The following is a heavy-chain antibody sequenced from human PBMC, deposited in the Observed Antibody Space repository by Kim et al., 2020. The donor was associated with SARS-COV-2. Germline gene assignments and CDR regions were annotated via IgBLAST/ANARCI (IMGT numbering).Heavy chain of an antibody. Sequence: GGSLRLSCAASGFTFSSYGMHWVRQAPGKGLEWVAVISYDGSNKYYADSVKGRFTISRDNSKNTLYLQMNSLRAEDTAVYYCAKERGILLWGQGTLVTVSS. V-gene: IGHV3-30*18. CDR2: ISYDGSNK. CDR1: GFTFSSYG. J-gene: IGHJ4*02. CDR3: AKERGILL. D-gene: IGHD2-15*01.